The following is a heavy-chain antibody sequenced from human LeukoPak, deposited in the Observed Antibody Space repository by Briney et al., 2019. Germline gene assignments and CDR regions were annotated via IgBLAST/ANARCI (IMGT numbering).Heavy chain of an antibody. D-gene: IGHD2-2*01. CDR3: ASGDIVVVPAAGKSYYYYYGMDV. Sequence: PSETLSLTCTVSGGSVSSGSYYWSWIRQPPGKGLEWIGYIYYSGSTNYNPSLKSRVTISVDTSKNQLSLKLSSVTAADTAVYYCASGDIVVVPAAGKSYYYYYGMDVWGQGTTVTVSS. J-gene: IGHJ6*02. V-gene: IGHV4-61*01. CDR2: IYYSGST. CDR1: GGSVSSGSYY.